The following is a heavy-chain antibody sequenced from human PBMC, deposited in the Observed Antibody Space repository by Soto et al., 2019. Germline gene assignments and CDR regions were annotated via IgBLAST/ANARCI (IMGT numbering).Heavy chain of an antibody. CDR3: AKGALGYCSGGSCYSGWNWFDP. V-gene: IGHV3-23*01. CDR2: ISGSGGST. Sequence: EVQLLESGGGLVQPGGSLRLSCAASGFTFSSYAMSWVRQAPGKGLEWVSAISGSGGSTYYADSVKGRFTISRDNSKNTEYLQMNSLRAENTAVYYCAKGALGYCSGGSCYSGWNWFDPWGQGTLVTVSS. CDR1: GFTFSSYA. D-gene: IGHD2-15*01. J-gene: IGHJ5*02.